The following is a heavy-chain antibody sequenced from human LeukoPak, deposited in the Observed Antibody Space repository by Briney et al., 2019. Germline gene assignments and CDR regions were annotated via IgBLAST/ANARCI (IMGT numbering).Heavy chain of an antibody. V-gene: IGHV3-30*19. J-gene: IGHJ4*02. CDR1: GFTFSSYG. D-gene: IGHD3-22*01. Sequence: GRSLRLSCAASGFTFSSYGMHWVRQAPGKGLEWVAVISYDGDDGSNIYYADSVKGRFTISRDNSKNTLYLQMNSLRAEDTAVYYCARGVYYYDSSGTPEDFDYWGQGTLVTVSS. CDR2: ISYDGDDGSNI. CDR3: ARGVYYYDSSGTPEDFDY.